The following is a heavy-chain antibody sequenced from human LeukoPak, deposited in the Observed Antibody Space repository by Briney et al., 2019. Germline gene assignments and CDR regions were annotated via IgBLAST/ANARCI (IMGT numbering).Heavy chain of an antibody. J-gene: IGHJ4*02. V-gene: IGHV1-8*01. CDR2: MNPNSGNT. CDR1: GYTFTSYD. CDR3: AIPYYNYDSGGYYPFDY. D-gene: IGHD3-22*01. Sequence: ASVKVSCKASGYTFTSYDINWVRQATGQGLEWMGWMNPNSGNTGYAQKFQGRVTMTRNTSISTAYMELSSLRSEDTAVYYCAIPYYNYDSGGYYPFDYWGQGTLVTVSS.